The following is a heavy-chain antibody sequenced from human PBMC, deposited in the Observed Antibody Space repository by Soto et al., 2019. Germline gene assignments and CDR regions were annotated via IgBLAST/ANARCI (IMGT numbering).Heavy chain of an antibody. J-gene: IGHJ4*02. CDR3: ARAGVSGG. CDR2: ITADGIFT. CDR1: GFTSYRCG. D-gene: IGHD2-8*02. V-gene: IGHV3-74*03. Sequence: PGGWLRRSCEASGFTSYRCGMHGVRQALGHGPVRFSSITADGIFTKYADSVKGRFTISRDNVKNTVYLQIRSLRADDTAVYYCARAGVSGGWGRGTLVTVCS.